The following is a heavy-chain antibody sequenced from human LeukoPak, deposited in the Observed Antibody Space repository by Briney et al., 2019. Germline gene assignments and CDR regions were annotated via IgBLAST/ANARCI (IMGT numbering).Heavy chain of an antibody. CDR2: INHSGST. V-gene: IGHV4-34*01. CDR3: ARLGKIYCSSTSCYRRMEYYMDV. D-gene: IGHD2-2*02. J-gene: IGHJ6*03. Sequence: SETLSLTCAVYGGSFSGYYWSWIRQPPGKGLEWIGEINHSGSTNYNPSLKSRVTISVDTSKNQFSLKLSSVTAADTAVYYCARLGKIYCSSTSCYRRMEYYMDVWGKGTTVTVSS. CDR1: GGSFSGYY.